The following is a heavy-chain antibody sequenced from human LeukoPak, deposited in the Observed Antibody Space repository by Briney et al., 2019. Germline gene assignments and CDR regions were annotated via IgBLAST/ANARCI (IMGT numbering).Heavy chain of an antibody. CDR3: AKDYDSRGYYPLNDY. D-gene: IGHD3-22*01. CDR1: GFIFSNYW. J-gene: IGHJ4*02. V-gene: IGHV3-74*01. Sequence: GGSLRLSCAASGFIFSNYWMHWVRQAPGKGLVWVSNINSDGRTTNYADSVKGRFTISRDNSKNTLYLQMNSLRAEDTAVYYCAKDYDSRGYYPLNDYWGQGTLVTVSS. CDR2: INSDGRTT.